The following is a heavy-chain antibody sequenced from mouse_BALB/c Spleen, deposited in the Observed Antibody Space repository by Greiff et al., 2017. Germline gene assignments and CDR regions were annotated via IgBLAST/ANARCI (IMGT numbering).Heavy chain of an antibody. CDR2: INPSNGGT. CDR1: GYTFTSYY. Sequence: VKLMESGAELVKPGASVKLSCKASGYTFTSYYMYWVKQRPGQGLEWIGEINPSNGGTNFNEKFKSKATLTVDKSSSTAYMQLSSLTSEDSAVYYCTRYLGNYYAMDYWGQGTSVTVSS. D-gene: IGHD2-1*01. J-gene: IGHJ4*01. V-gene: IGHV1S81*02. CDR3: TRYLGNYYAMDY.